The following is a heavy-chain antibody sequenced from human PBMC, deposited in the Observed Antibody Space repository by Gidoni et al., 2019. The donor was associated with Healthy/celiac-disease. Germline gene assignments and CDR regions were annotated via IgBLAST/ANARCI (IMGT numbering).Heavy chain of an antibody. D-gene: IGHD2-2*02. V-gene: IGHV4-34*01. CDR3: ARGPRVYCSSTSCYNRSWFDP. CDR2: INNSGNT. CDR1: GGSFSGYC. Sequence: QVQLQQWGAGLLKPSETLSLTCAVYGGSFSGYCCSWIRQPPGKGLEWIGEINNSGNTNYNPSLKSRVTISVDTSKNQSSLKLSSVTAADTAVYYCARGPRVYCSSTSCYNRSWFDPWGQGTLVTVSS. J-gene: IGHJ5*02.